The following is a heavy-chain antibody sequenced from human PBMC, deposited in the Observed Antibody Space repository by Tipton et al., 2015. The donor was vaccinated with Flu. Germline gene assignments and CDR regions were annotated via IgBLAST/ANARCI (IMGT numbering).Heavy chain of an antibody. Sequence: TLSLTCTVSGGSISTYYWSWIRQPPGKGLEWIGFINYNGGTDYNPSLKNRVTISVDTSKNQFSLRLSSVAAADTAVYYCARAPYSDYDTSGSSFDYWGQGTLVTVSS. J-gene: IGHJ4*02. V-gene: IGHV4-59*01. CDR3: ARAPYSDYDTSGSSFDY. D-gene: IGHD3-22*01. CDR2: INYNGGT. CDR1: GGSISTYY.